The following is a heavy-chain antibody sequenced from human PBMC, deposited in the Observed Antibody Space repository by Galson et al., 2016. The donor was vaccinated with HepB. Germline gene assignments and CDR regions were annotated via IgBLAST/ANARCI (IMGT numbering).Heavy chain of an antibody. CDR1: GGSFTGYY. Sequence: SETLSLTCGVCGGSFTGYYCNWFRQPPGMGLEWIGEIHPSGSTSYNPSLGSRVTISLDTSKNQFSLKVDSVTAADTAVYFCSRGLDAYKAGNYWGQGTLVTVSS. J-gene: IGHJ4*02. CDR2: IHPSGST. V-gene: IGHV4-34*01. CDR3: SRGLDAYKAGNY. D-gene: IGHD5-24*01.